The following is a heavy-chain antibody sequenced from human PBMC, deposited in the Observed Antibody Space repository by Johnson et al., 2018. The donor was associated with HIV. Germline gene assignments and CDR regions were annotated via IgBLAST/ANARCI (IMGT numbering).Heavy chain of an antibody. CDR3: ARDQGELRRTHAFDI. Sequence: QVQLVESGGGVVQPGRSLRLSCAASGFTFSSYAMHWVRQAPGKGLEWVAVISYDGSNKFYADSVKCRFTISRDNSKNKLYLQMNSLRNEDTAVYYCARDQGELRRTHAFDIWGQGTMVTVSS. D-gene: IGHD1-14*01. V-gene: IGHV3-30*04. J-gene: IGHJ3*02. CDR1: GFTFSSYA. CDR2: ISYDGSNK.